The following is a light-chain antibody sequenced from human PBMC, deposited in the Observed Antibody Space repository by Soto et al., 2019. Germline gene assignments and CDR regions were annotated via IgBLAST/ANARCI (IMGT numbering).Light chain of an antibody. Sequence: EIVLTQSPGTLPLSPGERATLSCRASQSVSSSYLVWYQQKPGQAPRPLIYGASSRATGIPDRFSGSGSGTDFTLTISRLEAEDFAVYYCQQYGSSPFNFGQGTKLEIK. J-gene: IGKJ2*01. CDR3: QQYGSSPFN. V-gene: IGKV3-20*01. CDR1: QSVSSSY. CDR2: GAS.